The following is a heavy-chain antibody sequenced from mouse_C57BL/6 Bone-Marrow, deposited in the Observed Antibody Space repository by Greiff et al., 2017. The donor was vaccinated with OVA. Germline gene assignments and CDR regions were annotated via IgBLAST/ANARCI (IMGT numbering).Heavy chain of an antibody. CDR2: ISSGSSTI. CDR1: GFTFSDYG. CDR3: ARWLLREYFDV. Sequence: EVKVEESGGGLVKPGGSLKLSCAASGFTFSDYGMHWVRQAPEKGLEWVVYISSGSSTIYYADTVKGRFTISRDNAKNTLFLQMTSLRSEDPAMYYCARWLLREYFDVWGTGTTVTVSS. J-gene: IGHJ1*03. V-gene: IGHV5-17*01. D-gene: IGHD2-3*01.